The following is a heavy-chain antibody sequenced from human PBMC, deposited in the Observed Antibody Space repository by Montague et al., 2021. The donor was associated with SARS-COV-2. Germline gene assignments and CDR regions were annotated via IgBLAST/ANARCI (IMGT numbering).Heavy chain of an antibody. D-gene: IGHD3-16*02. CDR1: GASRSTKNYY. CDR2: ISYSATS. CDR3: ARLGITLGGVIVIRYYFDF. V-gene: IGHV4-39*01. J-gene: IGHJ4*02. Sequence: SETLSLTCTFSGASRSTKNYYWGWIRQPPGKGLEWIGSISYSATSYSNPSLKSRVTMSVDTSRNQLSLNLSSVTVANTAVYYCARLGITLGGVIVIRYYFDFWGQGTLVTVSS.